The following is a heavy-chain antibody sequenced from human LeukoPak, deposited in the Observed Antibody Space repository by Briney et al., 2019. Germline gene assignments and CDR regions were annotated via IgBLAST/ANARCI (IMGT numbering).Heavy chain of an antibody. CDR2: ISAYNGNT. D-gene: IGHD6-19*01. V-gene: IGHV1-18*01. J-gene: IGHJ4*02. CDR1: GYTFTSYG. Sequence: ASVKVSCKASGYTFTSYGISWVRQAPGQGVEWMGWISAYNGNTNYAQKLQGRVTITTDTSTSTAYMELRSLRSDDTAVYYCARDSSHSGWSNYWGQGTLVTVSS. CDR3: ARDSSHSGWSNY.